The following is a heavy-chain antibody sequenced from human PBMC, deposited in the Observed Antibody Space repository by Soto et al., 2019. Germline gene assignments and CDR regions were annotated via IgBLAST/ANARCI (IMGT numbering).Heavy chain of an antibody. Sequence: GGSLRLSCAAFGITASSSYLTWVRGAPGKGTQWVAMLYTCTDTVYADSVKGRFSISRDSSKNTLYLQLHSLRAQDTAMYFCARSRYTGPDSGRFLDYWGQGSLVTVS. CDR2: LYTCTDT. D-gene: IGHD1-26*01. V-gene: IGHV3-53*01. CDR1: GITASSSY. CDR3: ARSRYTGPDSGRFLDY. J-gene: IGHJ4*02.